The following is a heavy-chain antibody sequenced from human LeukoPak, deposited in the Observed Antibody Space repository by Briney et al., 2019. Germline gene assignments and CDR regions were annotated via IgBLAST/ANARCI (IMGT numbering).Heavy chain of an antibody. CDR2: ISMNVQTT. J-gene: IGHJ4*02. Sequence: GGSRKFSGSASEFPSTILLFHWFPKAPGRGLKFVPGISMNVQTTYYAGSVKGRFTISRDSSKNTVYLQMNSLTAEDTAVYYCVREGLERRTNFDYWGQGTLVSVSS. CDR3: VREGLERRTNFDY. D-gene: IGHD1-1*01. V-gene: IGHV3-64D*06. CDR1: EFPSTILL.